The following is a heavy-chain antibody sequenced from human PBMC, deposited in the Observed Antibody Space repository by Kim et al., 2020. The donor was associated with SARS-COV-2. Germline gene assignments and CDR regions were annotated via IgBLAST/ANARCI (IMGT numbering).Heavy chain of an antibody. J-gene: IGHJ6*02. V-gene: IGHV1-3*01. CDR1: GYTFTSYA. CDR2: INAGNGNT. D-gene: IGHD3-9*01. CDR3: AREPLRYFDWNGMDV. Sequence: ASVKVSCKASGYTFTSYAMHWVRQAPGQRLEWMGWINAGNGNTKYSQKFQGRVTITRDTSASTAYMELSSLRSEDTAVYYCAREPLRYFDWNGMDVWGQGTTVTVSS.